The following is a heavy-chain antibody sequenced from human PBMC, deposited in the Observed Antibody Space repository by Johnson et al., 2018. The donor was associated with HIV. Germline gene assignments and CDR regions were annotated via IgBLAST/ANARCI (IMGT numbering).Heavy chain of an antibody. CDR1: GFTFSSYD. CDR3: TRQVYCSSSSCSGAFDI. Sequence: VQLVESGGGLVQPGGSLRLSCAASGFTFSSYDMHWVRQATGKGLEWVSAIGTAGDTYYPGSVKSRFSISRENANNSLYLQMNSLVAGDTAVYYCTRQVYCSSSSCSGAFDIWGQGTVVTVSS. V-gene: IGHV3-13*01. CDR2: IGTAGDT. J-gene: IGHJ3*02. D-gene: IGHD2-2*01.